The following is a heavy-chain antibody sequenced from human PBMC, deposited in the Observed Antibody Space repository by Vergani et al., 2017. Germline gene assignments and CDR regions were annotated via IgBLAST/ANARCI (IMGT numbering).Heavy chain of an antibody. J-gene: IGHJ6*02. Sequence: QVQLEESGPGLVKPSETLSLTCTVSGGPFHSYYWSWIRQSPGKGLEWIGYIYSTGSTNYNPSLNSRVTMSVDTSKNQFSLKLRSVTAADTAVYFCARVMYRDEASTGYRLEGMDIWGQGTTVT. CDR2: IYSTGST. CDR1: GGPFHSYY. V-gene: IGHV4-59*13. CDR3: ARVMYRDEASTGYRLEGMDI. D-gene: IGHD3-9*01.